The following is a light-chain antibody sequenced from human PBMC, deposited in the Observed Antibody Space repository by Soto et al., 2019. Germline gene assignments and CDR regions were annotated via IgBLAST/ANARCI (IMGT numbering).Light chain of an antibody. Sequence: EIVLTQSPGTLSLSPGERATLSCRASPSVSSTYLAWYQQQPGQAPRLLISASSVRATGIPDRFSGGGSGTEFTLTISRLAPADFAVYYCQQYGSSPRTFGQGTKVEIK. CDR1: PSVSSTY. J-gene: IGKJ1*01. CDR2: ASS. V-gene: IGKV3-20*01. CDR3: QQYGSSPRT.